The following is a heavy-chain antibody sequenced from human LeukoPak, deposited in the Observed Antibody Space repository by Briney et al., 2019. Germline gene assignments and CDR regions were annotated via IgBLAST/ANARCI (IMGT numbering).Heavy chain of an antibody. CDR3: ARSNRDAFDI. CDR2: ISYDGSNK. D-gene: IGHD1-14*01. J-gene: IGHJ3*02. CDR1: GFTFSSYA. V-gene: IGHV3-30*04. Sequence: TGGSLRLSCAASGFTFSSYAMHWVRQAPGKGLEWVAVISYDGSNKYYADSVKGRFTISRDNSKNTLYLQMNSLRAEDTAVYYCARSNRDAFDIWGQGTMVTVSS.